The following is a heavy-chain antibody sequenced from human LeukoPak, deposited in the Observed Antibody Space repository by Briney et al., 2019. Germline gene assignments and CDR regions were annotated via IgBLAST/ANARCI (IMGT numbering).Heavy chain of an antibody. CDR1: GYTFTGYY. CDR3: AKIGVWTSGRAPLDY. J-gene: IGHJ4*02. V-gene: IGHV1-2*02. D-gene: IGHD6-19*01. Sequence: ASVTVSCKASGYTFTGYYMHWVRQAPGQGLEWMGWINPNSGGTNYAQKFQGRVTMTRDTSISTAYMELSRLRSDDTAVYYCAKIGVWTSGRAPLDYWGQGTPVTVSS. CDR2: INPNSGGT.